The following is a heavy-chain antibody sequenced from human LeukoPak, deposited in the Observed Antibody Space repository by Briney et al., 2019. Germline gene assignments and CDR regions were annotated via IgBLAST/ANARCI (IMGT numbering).Heavy chain of an antibody. J-gene: IGHJ4*02. CDR2: ISYDGSNK. V-gene: IGHV3-30*01. Sequence: PGGSLRLSCAASGFTFSSYAMHWVRQAPGKGLEWVAVISYDGSNKYYADSAKGRFTIPRDNSKNTLYLQMNSLRAEDTAVYYCARDDQYSSSWLFDYWGQGTLVTVSS. D-gene: IGHD6-6*01. CDR1: GFTFSSYA. CDR3: ARDDQYSSSWLFDY.